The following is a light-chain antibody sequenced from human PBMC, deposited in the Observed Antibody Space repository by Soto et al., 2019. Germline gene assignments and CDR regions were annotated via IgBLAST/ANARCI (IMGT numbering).Light chain of an antibody. Sequence: DFVMTQSPLSLPVTLVRPCSISCSSDEILVHSDGIAYFSWFQQRPGRSPRRLIYKVSNRDSGVPARFSGSGSGTDFALKISRVEAEDVGVYYCMQGTHWPITFGQGTRLEIK. V-gene: IGKV2-30*02. CDR2: KVS. CDR3: MQGTHWPIT. J-gene: IGKJ5*01. CDR1: EILVHSDGIAY.